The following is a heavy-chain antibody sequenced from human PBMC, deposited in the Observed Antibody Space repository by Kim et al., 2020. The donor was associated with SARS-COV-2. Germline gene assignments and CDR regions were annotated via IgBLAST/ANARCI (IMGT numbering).Heavy chain of an antibody. CDR3: ASYAAAMYSSGWYQYYYGMDV. V-gene: IGHV3-21*04. CDR1: GFTFSSYS. D-gene: IGHD6-19*01. Sequence: GGSLRLSCAASGFTFSSYSMNWVRQAPGRGLEWVSSISSSSSYIYYADSVKGRFTISRDNAKNSLYLQMNSLRAEDTAVYYCASYAAAMYSSGWYQYYYGMDVWGQGTTVTVSS. CDR2: ISSSSSYI. J-gene: IGHJ6*02.